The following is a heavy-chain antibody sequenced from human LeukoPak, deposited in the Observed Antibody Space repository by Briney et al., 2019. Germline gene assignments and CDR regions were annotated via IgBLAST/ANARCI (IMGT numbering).Heavy chain of an antibody. CDR1: GFTFSSYG. J-gene: IGHJ4*02. V-gene: IGHV3-23*01. Sequence: QAGGSLRLSCAASGFTFSSYGMSWVRQAPGKGLEWVSAISGSGGSTYYADSVKGRFTISRDNSKNTLYLQMNSLRAEDTAVYYCARNQLGGDEGFDYWGQGTLVTVSS. CDR2: ISGSGGST. CDR3: ARNQLGGDEGFDY. D-gene: IGHD7-27*01.